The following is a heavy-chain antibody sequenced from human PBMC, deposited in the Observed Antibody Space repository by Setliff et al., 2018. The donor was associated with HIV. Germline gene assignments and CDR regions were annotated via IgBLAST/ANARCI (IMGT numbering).Heavy chain of an antibody. CDR3: ARKVGGDFDY. J-gene: IGHJ4*02. Sequence: SETLSLTCAVYGGSFSGYYWNWIRQSPGKELEWIGGINHSGSTNYNPSLKSRVAISVDTSKNQFSLKLNSMTAADTAVYFCARKVGGDFDYWGQGTLVTVSS. V-gene: IGHV4-34*01. D-gene: IGHD4-17*01. CDR2: INHSGST. CDR1: GGSFSGYY.